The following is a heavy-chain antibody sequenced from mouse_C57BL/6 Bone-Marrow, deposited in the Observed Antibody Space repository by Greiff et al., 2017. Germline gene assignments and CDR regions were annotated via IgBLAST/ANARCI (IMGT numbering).Heavy chain of an antibody. CDR3: AREGLRFYWYCDV. J-gene: IGHJ1*03. Sequence: QVQLQQPGAELVMPGASVKLSCKASGYTFTNYWMHWVKQRPGQGLEWIGEIDPSDSYTNYNQKFKGKSTLTVDKSSSTAYMQLSSLTSEDSAVYYCAREGLRFYWYCDVWGTGTTVTVSS. V-gene: IGHV1-69*01. CDR1: GYTFTNYW. D-gene: IGHD2-2*01. CDR2: IDPSDSYT.